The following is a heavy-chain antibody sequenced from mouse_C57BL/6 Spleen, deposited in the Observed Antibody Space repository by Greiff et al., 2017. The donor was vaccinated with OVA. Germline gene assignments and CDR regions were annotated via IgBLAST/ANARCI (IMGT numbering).Heavy chain of an antibody. CDR1: GYTFTDYE. CDR2: IDPETGGT. V-gene: IGHV1-15*01. J-gene: IGHJ4*01. Sequence: VQLQHSGAELVRPGASVTLSCKASGYTFTDYEMHWVKQTPVHGLEWIGAIDPETGGTAYNQKFKGKAILTADKSSSTAYMELRSLTSEDSAVYYCTRPTMASTRAMDYWGQGTSVTVSS. D-gene: IGHD2-10*01. CDR3: TRPTMASTRAMDY.